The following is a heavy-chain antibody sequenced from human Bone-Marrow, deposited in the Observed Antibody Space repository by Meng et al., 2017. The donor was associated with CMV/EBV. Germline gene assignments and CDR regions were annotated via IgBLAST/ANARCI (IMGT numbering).Heavy chain of an antibody. CDR2: IYYSGST. CDR1: GGSISSYY. J-gene: IGHJ3*02. V-gene: IGHV4-59*01. Sequence: SETLSLTCTVSGGSISSYYWSWIRQPPGKGLEWIGYIYYSGSTNYNPSLKSRVTISVDTSKNQFSLKLSSVTAADTAVYYCASGELYSQDAFDIWDQGTMVTVSS. CDR3: ASGELYSQDAFDI. D-gene: IGHD1-26*01.